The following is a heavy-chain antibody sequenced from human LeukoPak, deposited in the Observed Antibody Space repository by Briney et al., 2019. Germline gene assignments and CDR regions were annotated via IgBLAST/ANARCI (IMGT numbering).Heavy chain of an antibody. J-gene: IGHJ4*02. V-gene: IGHV4-34*01. CDR3: ARGKGWLDY. CDR1: GGSFSGYY. Sequence: SETLSLTCAVYGGSFSGYYWSWIRQPRGKGLEWIGEINHSGSTNYNPSLKSRVTISVDTSKNQFSLKLSSVTAADTAVYYCARGKGWLDYWGQGTLVTVSS. CDR2: INHSGST. D-gene: IGHD6-19*01.